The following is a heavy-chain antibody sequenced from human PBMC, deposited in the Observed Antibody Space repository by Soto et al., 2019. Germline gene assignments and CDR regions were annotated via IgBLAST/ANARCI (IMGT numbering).Heavy chain of an antibody. J-gene: IGHJ4*02. CDR3: AKEVRDDFWSGYGPPNN. Sequence: QVQLVESGGGVVQPGRSLRLSCAASGFTFSSYGMHWVRQAPGKGLEWVAVISYDGSNKYYADSVKGRFTISRDNSKNTLYLQMNSLRAEDTAVYYCAKEVRDDFWSGYGPPNNWGQGTLVTVSS. V-gene: IGHV3-30*18. CDR2: ISYDGSNK. D-gene: IGHD3-3*01. CDR1: GFTFSSYG.